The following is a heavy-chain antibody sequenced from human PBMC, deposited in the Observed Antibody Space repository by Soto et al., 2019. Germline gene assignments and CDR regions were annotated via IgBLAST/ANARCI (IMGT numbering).Heavy chain of an antibody. J-gene: IGHJ3*01. V-gene: IGHV3-23*01. D-gene: IGHD3-22*01. CDR3: AKGQKPDYNIPDGIDV. Sequence: HPGGSLRLSCAASGFTFSNYAMTWVRQPPGKGPEWVSVISGSGGSSYYADSVKGRFTVSRDNSRNTLYLQMNSLRAEDTAVYYCAKGQKPDYNIPDGIDVWGQGTMVTVSS. CDR2: ISGSGGSS. CDR1: GFTFSNYA.